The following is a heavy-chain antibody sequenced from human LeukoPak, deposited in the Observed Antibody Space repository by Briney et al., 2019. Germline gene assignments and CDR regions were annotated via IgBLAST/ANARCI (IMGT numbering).Heavy chain of an antibody. J-gene: IGHJ4*02. CDR3: ARVYNWNDVYFDY. CDR1: GFTFSSYG. Sequence: GGSLRLSCAASGFTFSSYGMSWVRQAPGKGLEWVSYISSSGSTIYYADSVKGRFTISRDNAKNSLYLQMNSLRAEDTAVYYCARVYNWNDVYFDYWGQGTLVTVSS. V-gene: IGHV3-48*01. CDR2: ISSSGSTI. D-gene: IGHD1-20*01.